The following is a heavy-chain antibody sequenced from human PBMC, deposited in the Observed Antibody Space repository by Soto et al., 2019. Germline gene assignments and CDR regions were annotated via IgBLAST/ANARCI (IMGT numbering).Heavy chain of an antibody. J-gene: IGHJ5*02. D-gene: IGHD6-6*01. CDR3: ATTLYSSSSGWFDP. Sequence: PSETLSLTCTVSGGSISSYYWSWIRQPAGKGLEWIGRIYTSGSTNYNPSLKSRATMSVDTSKNQFSLKLSSVTAADTAVYYCATTLYSSSSGWFDPWGQGTLVTVSS. CDR1: GGSISSYY. CDR2: IYTSGST. V-gene: IGHV4-4*07.